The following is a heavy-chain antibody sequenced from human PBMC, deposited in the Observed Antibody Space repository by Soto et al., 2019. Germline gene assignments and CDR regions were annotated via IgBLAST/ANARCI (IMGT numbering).Heavy chain of an antibody. V-gene: IGHV1-69*01. CDR2: IIPVFGTP. CDR3: ARERSVGYCITTTCPKPFYFYSFDV. CDR1: GGTFTNYA. D-gene: IGHD2-2*01. J-gene: IGHJ3*01. Sequence: VKKPGSSLKVSCKASGGTFTNYAFSWVRQAPGQGLEWMGGIIPVFGTPDYAQKFRGRVTITADESTRSASMELSSLRSDDTAVYYCARERSVGYCITTTCPKPFYFYSFDVWG.